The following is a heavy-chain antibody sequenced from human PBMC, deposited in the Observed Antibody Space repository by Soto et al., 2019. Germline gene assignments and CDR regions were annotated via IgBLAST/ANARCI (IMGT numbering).Heavy chain of an antibody. D-gene: IGHD2-15*01. CDR3: AGDKGYCSDTSRPHFDY. V-gene: IGHV1-69*08. CDR2: FIPNLGVT. Sequence: QVQLVQSGAEVKKPGSSVKVSCKASGGTLSSYTCTWGRQAPGQGLEWRGRFIPNLGVTNYAKKFQGRFTIVVDTSTSTAYMELKRLRYEYTAVYYWAGDKGYCSDTSRPHFDYWCQGTLVTVSS. J-gene: IGHJ4*02. CDR1: GGTLSSYT.